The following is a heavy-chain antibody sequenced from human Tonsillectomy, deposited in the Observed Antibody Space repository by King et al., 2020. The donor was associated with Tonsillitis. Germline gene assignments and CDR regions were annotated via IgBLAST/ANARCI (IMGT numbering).Heavy chain of an antibody. CDR1: GYTFTSYG. Sequence: QLVQSGAEVKKPGASVKVSCKASGYTFTSYGISGVRQAPGQGLELMGGISAYNDNTNYTQKLQGKFTMTTDTSTSTAYMALKSLRSDDTAVYYCARVCEYQLLPYYYYAVDVWGQGTTVTVSS. CDR3: ARVCEYQLLPYYYYAVDV. V-gene: IGHV1-18*01. J-gene: IGHJ6*02. D-gene: IGHD2-2*01. CDR2: ISAYNDNT.